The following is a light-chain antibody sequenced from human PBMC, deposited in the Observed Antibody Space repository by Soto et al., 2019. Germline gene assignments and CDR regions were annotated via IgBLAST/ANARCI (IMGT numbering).Light chain of an antibody. CDR2: KAS. Sequence: DIQMTQSPSTLSASVGDRVTITCRASQSVNSWLAWYQQKPGQAPKLLIFKASSLKSGVPSRFSGSGSGTELTLTLSSLQPDDFYTYYCQQFNIYSWAFGHGTKVEIK. V-gene: IGKV1-5*03. CDR3: QQFNIYSWA. J-gene: IGKJ1*01. CDR1: QSVNSW.